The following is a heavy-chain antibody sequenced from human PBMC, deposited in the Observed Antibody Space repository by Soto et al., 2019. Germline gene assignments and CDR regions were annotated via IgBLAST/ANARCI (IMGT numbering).Heavy chain of an antibody. Sequence: SETLSLTCTVSGGSISSGDYYWSWIRQPPGKGLEWIGYIYYSGSTYYNPSLRSRVTISVDTSKNQFSLKLASVAAADTATYFCARLQAAVPHYWGQGTLVTVSS. V-gene: IGHV4-30-4*01. D-gene: IGHD6-13*01. J-gene: IGHJ4*02. CDR2: IYYSGST. CDR3: ARLQAAVPHY. CDR1: GGSISSGDYY.